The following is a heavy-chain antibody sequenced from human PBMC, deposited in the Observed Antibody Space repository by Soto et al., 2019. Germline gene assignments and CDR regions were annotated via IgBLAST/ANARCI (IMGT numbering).Heavy chain of an antibody. V-gene: IGHV1-2*04. CDR1: GYTFTGYY. Sequence: ASVKVSCKASGYTFTGYYMHWVRQAPGQGLEWMGWINPNSGGTNYAQKFQGWVTMTRDTSISTAYMELSRLRSDDTAVYYCARAGFLYNWNYAFDYWGQGTLVTVSS. CDR2: INPNSGGT. CDR3: ARAGFLYNWNYAFDY. D-gene: IGHD1-7*01. J-gene: IGHJ4*02.